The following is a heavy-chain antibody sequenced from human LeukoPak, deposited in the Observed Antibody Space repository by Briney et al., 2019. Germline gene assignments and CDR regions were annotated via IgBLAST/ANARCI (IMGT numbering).Heavy chain of an antibody. J-gene: IGHJ4*02. V-gene: IGHV3-23*05. D-gene: IGHD6-19*01. CDR3: AKFEGATIPGWFNDY. CDR2: IDKTTYPT. CDR1: GFTVSSNY. Sequence: GGSLRLSCAASGFTVSSNYVSWVRQAPGKGLEWVSTIDKTTYPTFYADSVKGRFTISRDNSKNTLYLQMNSLRTEDTAVYFCAKFEGATIPGWFNDYWGQGILVTVSS.